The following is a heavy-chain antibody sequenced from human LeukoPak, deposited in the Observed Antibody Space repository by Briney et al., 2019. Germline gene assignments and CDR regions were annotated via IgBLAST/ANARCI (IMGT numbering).Heavy chain of an antibody. CDR3: ARSHQSDY. Sequence: GGSLRLSCAASGFTFSNNGMDWVRQAPGKGLEWVAVISYDGSNKYYADPVKGRFTISRDNARNSLSLQMNSLRAEDTAVYYCARSHQSDYWGQGTLVTVSS. V-gene: IGHV3-30*03. D-gene: IGHD2-2*01. CDR1: GFTFSNNG. CDR2: ISYDGSNK. J-gene: IGHJ4*02.